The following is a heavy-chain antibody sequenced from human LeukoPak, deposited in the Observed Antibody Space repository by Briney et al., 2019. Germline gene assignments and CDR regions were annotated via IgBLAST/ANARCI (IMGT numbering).Heavy chain of an antibody. Sequence: GESLKISCKGSGYSFTSYWIGWVRQMPGKGLEWMGIIYPGDSDTRYSPSFQGQVTISADKSISTAYLQWSSLKASDTAMYYCALLRRTKGIAAAGTCDYWGQGTLVTVSS. CDR3: ALLRRTKGIAAAGTCDY. D-gene: IGHD6-13*01. CDR1: GYSFTSYW. V-gene: IGHV5-51*01. J-gene: IGHJ4*02. CDR2: IYPGDSDT.